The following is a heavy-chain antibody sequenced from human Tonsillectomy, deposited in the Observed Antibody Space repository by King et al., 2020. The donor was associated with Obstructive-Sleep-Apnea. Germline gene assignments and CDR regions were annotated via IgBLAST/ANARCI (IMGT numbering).Heavy chain of an antibody. CDR3: AKEHLSYYDSSGYYYGGYYYYGMDV. CDR2: ISYDGSNK. V-gene: IGHV3-30*18. CDR1: GFTFSSYG. Sequence: VQLVQSGGGVVQPGRSLRLSCAASGFTFSSYGMHWVRQAPGKGLEWVAVISYDGSNKYYADSVKGRFTISRDNSKNTLYLQMNSLRDEDTAVYYCAKEHLSYYDSSGYYYGGYYYYGMDVWGQGTTVTVSS. D-gene: IGHD3-22*01. J-gene: IGHJ6*02.